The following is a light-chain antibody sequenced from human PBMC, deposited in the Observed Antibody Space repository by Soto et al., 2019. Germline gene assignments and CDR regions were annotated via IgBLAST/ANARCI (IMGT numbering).Light chain of an antibody. Sequence: QSVLTQPASVSGSPGQSITISCTGTSGDVFAYNYVSWYQQHPGKAPKLMIYEVSNRPSGVSNRFSGSKSGNTASLTISGLQAEDEADYYCSSYTSSLYVFGTGTKLTVL. V-gene: IGLV2-14*01. CDR2: EVS. J-gene: IGLJ1*01. CDR3: SSYTSSLYV. CDR1: SGDVFAYNY.